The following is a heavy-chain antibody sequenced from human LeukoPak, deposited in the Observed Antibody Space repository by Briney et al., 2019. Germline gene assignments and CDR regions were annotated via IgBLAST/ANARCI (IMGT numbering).Heavy chain of an antibody. V-gene: IGHV3-74*01. D-gene: IGHD3-22*01. CDR1: GFTFSSYW. Sequence: GGSLRLSCAASGFTFSSYWMHWVRHAPGEGLVWVSRNSDWSSTSYADSVEGRFTSSRDNAKNTLYLQMNSLRAEGTAVYYCVRGMDYYDSSGYNWFDPWGQGTLVTVSS. CDR3: VRGMDYYDSSGYNWFDP. CDR2: NSDWSST. J-gene: IGHJ5*02.